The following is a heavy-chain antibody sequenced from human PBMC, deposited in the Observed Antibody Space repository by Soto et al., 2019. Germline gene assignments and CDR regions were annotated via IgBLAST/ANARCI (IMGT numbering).Heavy chain of an antibody. CDR1: GFTFGSFA. D-gene: IGHD3-10*01. V-gene: IGHV3-23*01. Sequence: PGGSLRLSCAASGFTFGSFAMIWVRQAPGKGLEWVSTISNSGVSTYYADSVKGRFTISRDNFKKTLYLQMDSLRTEATAIYFCAKDPEGVSFYSDSWGQGTLVTVSS. CDR3: AKDPEGVSFYSDS. J-gene: IGHJ4*02. CDR2: ISNSGVST.